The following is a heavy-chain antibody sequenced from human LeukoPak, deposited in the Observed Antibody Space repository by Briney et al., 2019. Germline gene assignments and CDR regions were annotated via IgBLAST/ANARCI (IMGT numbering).Heavy chain of an antibody. D-gene: IGHD3-22*01. Sequence: SETLPLTCAVSGGSISSGGYSWSWIRQPPGKGLEWIGYIYHSGSTYYSPSLKSRVTISVDRSKNQFSLKLSSVTAADTAVYYCARGDSSGYFDAFDIWGQGTMVTVSS. CDR1: GGSISSGGYS. J-gene: IGHJ3*02. CDR2: IYHSGST. V-gene: IGHV4-30-2*01. CDR3: ARGDSSGYFDAFDI.